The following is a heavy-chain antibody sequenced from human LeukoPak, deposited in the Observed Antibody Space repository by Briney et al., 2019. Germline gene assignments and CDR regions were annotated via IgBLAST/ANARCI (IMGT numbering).Heavy chain of an antibody. CDR2: INPSGGTT. V-gene: IGHV1-46*01. CDR3: ARGDYSSSFSSFDF. D-gene: IGHD6-6*01. J-gene: IGHJ4*02. CDR1: EYTFASYY. Sequence: ASVKVSCKASEYTFASYYMHWVRQAPGQGLDWLGIINPSGGTTRYAQKLQGRVTITRDTSTSTVYMELSSLRSEDTAIYYCARGDYSSSFSSFDFWGQGTLVTVSS.